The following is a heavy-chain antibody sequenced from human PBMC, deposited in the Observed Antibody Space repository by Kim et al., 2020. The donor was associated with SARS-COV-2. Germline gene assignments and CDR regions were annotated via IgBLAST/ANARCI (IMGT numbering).Heavy chain of an antibody. CDR2: IRSKANSYAT. CDR3: TSVPGTTLAFWDAFD. D-gene: IGHD1-1*01. CDR1: GFTFSSSA. Sequence: GWSLRLSCAASGFTFSSSAMHWVRQASGQGLEWVGRIRSKANSYATVYAASVKGRFTISRDDSKSTAYLQMNSLKTEDTAVYYCTSVPGTTLAFWDAFD. J-gene: IGHJ3*02. V-gene: IGHV3-73*01.